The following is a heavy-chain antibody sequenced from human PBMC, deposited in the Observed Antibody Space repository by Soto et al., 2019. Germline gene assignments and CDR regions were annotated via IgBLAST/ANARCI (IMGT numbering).Heavy chain of an antibody. V-gene: IGHV3-15*01. CDR1: GFRFIDGW. J-gene: IGHJ4*02. CDR2: VKSKVSGGTT. CDR3: TTIVAGTGY. Sequence: EVHLVESGGGLVKPGGSLRLSCAASGFRFIDGWMSWVRQAPGRGLEWVGRVKSKVSGGTTDYEAPVEGRFTISRDDSKNTLYLQMYSLKTEDTAVYYCTTIVAGTGYWGQGTLVSVSS. D-gene: IGHD6-19*01.